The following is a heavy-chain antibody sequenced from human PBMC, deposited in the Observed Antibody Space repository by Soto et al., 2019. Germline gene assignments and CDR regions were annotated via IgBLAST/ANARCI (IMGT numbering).Heavy chain of an antibody. CDR3: AIKRITIFGVVIFHYYYGMDV. V-gene: IGHV1-69*01. CDR1: GGTFSSYA. J-gene: IGHJ6*02. D-gene: IGHD3-3*01. Sequence: QVQLVQSGAEVKKPGSSVKVSCKASGGTFSSYAISWVRQAPGQGLEWMGGIIPIFGTANYAQKFQGRVTITADESTSTAYMELSSLRSEDTAVYYCAIKRITIFGVVIFHYYYGMDVWGQGTTVTVSS. CDR2: IIPIFGTA.